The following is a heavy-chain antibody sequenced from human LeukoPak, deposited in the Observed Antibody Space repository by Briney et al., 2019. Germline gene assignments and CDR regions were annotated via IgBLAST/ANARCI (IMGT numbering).Heavy chain of an antibody. D-gene: IGHD6-19*01. CDR3: TEEGRYIIGWYGGYGI. Sequence: GGSLRLSCAASGFTFSNAWMSWVRQAPGKGLEWVGRIKSKTDGGATDYVAPVKGRFSISRDDSKNTLCLQMNSLKTEDTGVYYCTEEGRYIIGWYGGYGIWGQGTMVTVSS. CDR2: IKSKTDGGAT. CDR1: GFTFSNAW. J-gene: IGHJ3*02. V-gene: IGHV3-15*01.